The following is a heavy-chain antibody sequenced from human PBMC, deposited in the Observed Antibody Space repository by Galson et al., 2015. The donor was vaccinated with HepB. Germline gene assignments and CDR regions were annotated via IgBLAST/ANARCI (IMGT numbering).Heavy chain of an antibody. CDR1: GYSFTPYW. D-gene: IGHD3-3*01. Sequence: QSGAAVKKPGESLKISCKASGYSFTPYWIGWVRQMPGKGLEWMGIISPGDSDTRYRRSLQGQVTISVYKSISTAYLQWSSLKASDTAMYYCARRRVPVHYGFWSDSGGGSAFDIWGQGTRVTVSS. V-gene: IGHV5-51*03. J-gene: IGHJ3*02. CDR2: ISPGDSDT. CDR3: ARRRVPVHYGFWSDSGGGSAFDI.